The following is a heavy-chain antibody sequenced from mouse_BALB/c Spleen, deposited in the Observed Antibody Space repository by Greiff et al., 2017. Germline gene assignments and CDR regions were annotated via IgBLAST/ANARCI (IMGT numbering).Heavy chain of an antibody. CDR1: GDSITSGY. Sequence: EVQLQESGPSLVKPSQTLSLTCSVTGDSITSGYWNWIRKFPGNKLEYMGYISYSGSTYYNPSLKSRISITRDTSKNQYYLQLNSVTTEDTATYYCARSDYYGSRGGWFAYWGQGTLVTVSA. J-gene: IGHJ3*01. CDR3: ARSDYYGSRGGWFAY. CDR2: ISYSGST. V-gene: IGHV3-8*02. D-gene: IGHD1-1*01.